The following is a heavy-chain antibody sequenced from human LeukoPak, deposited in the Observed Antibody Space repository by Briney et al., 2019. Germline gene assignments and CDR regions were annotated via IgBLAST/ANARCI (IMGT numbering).Heavy chain of an antibody. Sequence: GGSLRLSCAASGFTFSSYSMNWVRQAPGKGLEWVSYISSSSSTIYYADSVKGRFTISRDNAKNTLYLQMNSLRAEDTAVYYCAKALLGYSSSWGYWFDPWGQGTLVTVSS. D-gene: IGHD6-13*01. CDR2: ISSSSSTI. CDR3: AKALLGYSSSWGYWFDP. V-gene: IGHV3-48*01. J-gene: IGHJ5*02. CDR1: GFTFSSYS.